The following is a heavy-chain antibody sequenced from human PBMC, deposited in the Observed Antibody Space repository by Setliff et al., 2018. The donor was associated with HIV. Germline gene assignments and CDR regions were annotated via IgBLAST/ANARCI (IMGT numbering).Heavy chain of an antibody. D-gene: IGHD2-2*01. CDR1: GYTFTSYA. Sequence: ASVKVSCKASGYTFTSYAMHWVRQAPGQRLEWMGWINAGNGNTKYSQKFQGRVTITRDTSASTAYMELRSLRSDDTAVYYCARGTTPLGWFDPWGQGTLVT. CDR2: INAGNGNT. V-gene: IGHV1-3*01. J-gene: IGHJ5*02. CDR3: ARGTTPLGWFDP.